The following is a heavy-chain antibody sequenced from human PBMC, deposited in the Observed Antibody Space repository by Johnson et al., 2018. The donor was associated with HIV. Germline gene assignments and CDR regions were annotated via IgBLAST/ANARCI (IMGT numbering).Heavy chain of an antibody. CDR2: ISYDGSYK. Sequence: QVQLVESGGGVVQPGRSLRLSCAASGFTFSSYAMHWVRQAPGKGLEWVAVISYDGSYKYYADSVKGRFTISRDNSKNTLYVQMNSLRAEDTAVYYCARRAVLLWFGEPQLGAFDIWGQGTMVTVSS. CDR3: ARRAVLLWFGEPQLGAFDI. J-gene: IGHJ3*02. D-gene: IGHD3-10*01. V-gene: IGHV3-30*04. CDR1: GFTFSSYA.